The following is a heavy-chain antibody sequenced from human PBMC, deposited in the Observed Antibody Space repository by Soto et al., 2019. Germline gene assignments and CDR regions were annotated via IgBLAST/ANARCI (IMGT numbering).Heavy chain of an antibody. V-gene: IGHV4-34*01. D-gene: IGHD3-10*01. CDR3: ARGLILWFGELSRRGGYYYYMDV. CDR1: GGSFSGYQ. J-gene: IGHJ6*03. Sequence: QVQLQQWGAGLLKPSETLSLTCAVYGGSFSGYQWSWIRQTPGKGLEWIGEINDSGNINYNPSLKSRVTIFLDTPKKQISVKLSSVTAAATAVYYCARGLILWFGELSRRGGYYYYMDVWGKGTTVIVSS. CDR2: INDSGNI.